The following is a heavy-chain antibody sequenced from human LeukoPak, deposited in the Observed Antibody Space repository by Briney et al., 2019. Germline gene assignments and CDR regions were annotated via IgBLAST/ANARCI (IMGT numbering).Heavy chain of an antibody. Sequence: PGGSLRLSCAASGFTFSSYGMHWVRQAPGKGLEWVSGISGSGHRTYYADSVKGRFTISRDNSKSTLYLQMNSLRAEDTAVYYCAKDWGEYFDYVWGSFTSFDSWGQGTLVTVSS. CDR2: ISGSGHRT. V-gene: IGHV3-23*01. CDR1: GFTFSSYG. CDR3: AKDWGEYFDYVWGSFTSFDS. J-gene: IGHJ4*02. D-gene: IGHD3-16*01.